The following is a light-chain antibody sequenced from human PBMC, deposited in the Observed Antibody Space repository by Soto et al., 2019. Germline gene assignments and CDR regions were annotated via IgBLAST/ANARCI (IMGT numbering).Light chain of an antibody. J-gene: IGKJ1*01. CDR2: AES. Sequence: DIQMTRSPSSLSASVGDRITITCRASQNIATYLHWYQQKPERAPKLLIYAESSLQSGVPSRFSATGSGTDFTLTISSLQPEDFATYYCQQTYTIHPTFGQGTKVEIK. V-gene: IGKV1-39*01. CDR1: QNIATY. CDR3: QQTYTIHPT.